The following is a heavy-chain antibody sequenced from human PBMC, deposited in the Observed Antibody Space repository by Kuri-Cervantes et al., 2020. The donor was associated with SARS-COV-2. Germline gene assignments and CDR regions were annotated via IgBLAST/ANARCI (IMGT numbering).Heavy chain of an antibody. CDR1: GGSISSYY. CDR2: IYYSGST. D-gene: IGHD2-2*01. V-gene: IGHV4-59*12. CDR3: ARDTVVVPAATLDFGYYYYYMDV. J-gene: IGHJ6*03. Sequence: SETLSLTCTVTGGSISSYYWSWIRQPPGKGLEWIGYIYYSGSTNYNPSLKSRVTISLDRSKNQFSLKLTSVTAADTAVYYCARDTVVVPAATLDFGYYYYYMDVWGKGTTVTVSS.